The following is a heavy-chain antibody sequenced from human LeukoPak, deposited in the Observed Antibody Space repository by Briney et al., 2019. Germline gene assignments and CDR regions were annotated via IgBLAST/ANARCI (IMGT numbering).Heavy chain of an antibody. Sequence: GGSLRLSCTGSGITFSNYWMDWVRQAPGKGLEWVANIKPDGGEKNYVGSVRGRFTISRDNAKNSLYLQMNSLRVEDTAIYYCVREAFGSGSHWGQGTLVTVSS. J-gene: IGHJ4*02. D-gene: IGHD6-25*01. V-gene: IGHV3-7*01. CDR1: GITFSNYW. CDR3: VREAFGSGSH. CDR2: IKPDGGEK.